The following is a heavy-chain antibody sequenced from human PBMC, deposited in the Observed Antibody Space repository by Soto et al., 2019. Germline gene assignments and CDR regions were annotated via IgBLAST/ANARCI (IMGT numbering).Heavy chain of an antibody. Sequence: QLQLQESGPGLVKPSETLSLTCTVSGGSISSSSYYWGWIRQPPGKGLEWIGSIYYSGSTYYNPSLKSRVTISVATSKNQFSLKLSSVTAADTAVYYCAGLTMVRGVIITDSWYFDYWGQGTLVTVSS. V-gene: IGHV4-39*01. J-gene: IGHJ4*02. CDR3: AGLTMVRGVIITDSWYFDY. CDR1: GGSISSSSYY. CDR2: IYYSGST. D-gene: IGHD3-10*01.